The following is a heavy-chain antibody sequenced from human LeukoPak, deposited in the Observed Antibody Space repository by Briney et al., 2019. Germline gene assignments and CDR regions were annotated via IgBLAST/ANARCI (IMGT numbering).Heavy chain of an antibody. CDR2: IYYSGST. V-gene: IGHV4-59*01. J-gene: IGHJ4*02. Sequence: SETLSLTCTASGGSISSYYWSWIRQPPGKGLEWIGYIYYSGSTNYNPSLKSRVTISVDTSKNQFSLKLSSVTAADTAVYYCARVSLWFGAIDYWGQGTLVTVSS. D-gene: IGHD3-10*01. CDR3: ARVSLWFGAIDY. CDR1: GGSISSYY.